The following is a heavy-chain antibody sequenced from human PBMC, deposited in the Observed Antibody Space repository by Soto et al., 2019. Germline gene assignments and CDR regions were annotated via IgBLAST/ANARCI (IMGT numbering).Heavy chain of an antibody. Sequence: SETLSLTCTVSGGSISSYYWSWIRQPPGKGLEWIGYICYSGSTNYNPSLKSRVTISVDTSKNQFSLKLSSVTAADTAVYYCARERVATIQGVFDYWGQGTLVTVSS. CDR2: ICYSGST. J-gene: IGHJ4*02. V-gene: IGHV4-59*01. CDR1: GGSISSYY. CDR3: ARERVATIQGVFDY. D-gene: IGHD5-12*01.